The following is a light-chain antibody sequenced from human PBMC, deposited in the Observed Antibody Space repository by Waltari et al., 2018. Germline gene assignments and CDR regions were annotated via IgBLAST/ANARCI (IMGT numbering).Light chain of an antibody. V-gene: IGLV2-14*03. Sequence: QSALTQPASVSGSPGQSITISCPGTSSHVGRYNYFSWYQQHPGKAPKLLIYDVSNRPSGVPSRFSGSKSGNTASLTISGLQAADEAHYYCNSYASNSNGLFGGGTKLTIL. CDR2: DVS. CDR3: NSYASNSNGL. J-gene: IGLJ2*01. CDR1: SSHVGRYNY.